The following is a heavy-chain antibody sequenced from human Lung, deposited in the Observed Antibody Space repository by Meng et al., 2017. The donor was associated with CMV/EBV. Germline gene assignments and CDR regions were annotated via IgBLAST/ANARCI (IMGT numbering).Heavy chain of an antibody. D-gene: IGHD2-2*01. CDR1: GFMFSNNW. Sequence: LTCEASGFMFSNNWMSWVRLAPGKGLEWVANINQGGNEKYHVDSVRGRFTISRDNGNKSLSLQMNSLRVEDTALYYCATTSNGFFYSWGQGALVTVSS. J-gene: IGHJ4*02. CDR3: ATTSNGFFYS. V-gene: IGHV3-7*01. CDR2: INQGGNEK.